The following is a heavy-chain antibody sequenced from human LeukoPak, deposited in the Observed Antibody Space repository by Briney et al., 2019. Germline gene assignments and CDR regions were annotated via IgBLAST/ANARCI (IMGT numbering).Heavy chain of an antibody. J-gene: IGHJ4*02. D-gene: IGHD3-22*01. V-gene: IGHV3-48*03. CDR2: ISSSGSTI. CDR3: ARVDYYDSSGFD. Sequence: GGSLRLSCAASGFTFSSYEMNWVHQAPGKGLEWVSYISSSGSTIYYADSVKGRFTISRDNAKNSLYLQMNSLRAGDTAVYYCARVDYYDSSGFDWGQGTLVTVSS. CDR1: GFTFSSYE.